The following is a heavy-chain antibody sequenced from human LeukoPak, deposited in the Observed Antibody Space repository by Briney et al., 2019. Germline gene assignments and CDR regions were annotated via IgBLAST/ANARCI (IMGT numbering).Heavy chain of an antibody. V-gene: IGHV3-30*02. J-gene: IGHJ4*02. CDR1: GFTFSSYG. Sequence: PGGSLRLSCAASGFTFSSYGMHWVRQAPGKGLEWVAFIRYDGSNKYYADSVKGRFTISRDNSKNTLYLQMNSLRAEDTAVYYCAKVSDDSSGYYTYFDYWGQGTLVTVSS. CDR3: AKVSDDSSGYYTYFDY. D-gene: IGHD3-22*01. CDR2: IRYDGSNK.